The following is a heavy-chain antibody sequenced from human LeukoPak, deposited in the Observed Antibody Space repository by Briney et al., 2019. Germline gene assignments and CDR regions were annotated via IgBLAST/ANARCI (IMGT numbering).Heavy chain of an antibody. CDR2: ISGSGGST. Sequence: PGGSLRLSCAASGFTFSSYGMSWVRQAPGKGLEWVSAISGSGGSTYYADSVKGRFTISRDNSKNTLYLQMNSLRAEDTAVYYCLSYCSSTSCYESNWFDPWGQGTLVTVSS. J-gene: IGHJ5*02. CDR1: GFTFSSYG. V-gene: IGHV3-23*01. D-gene: IGHD2-2*01. CDR3: LSYCSSTSCYESNWFDP.